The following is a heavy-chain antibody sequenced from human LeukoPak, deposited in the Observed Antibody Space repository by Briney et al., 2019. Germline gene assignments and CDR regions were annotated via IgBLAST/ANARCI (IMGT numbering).Heavy chain of an antibody. J-gene: IGHJ3*02. CDR2: IYYSGST. Sequence: SETLSLTCTVSGDSISSSSYYWGWIRQPPGKGLEWIGSIYYSGSTYYNPSLKSRVTISVDTSKNQFSLKLSSVTTADTAVYYCARHPSSYYYDSSDRRGRDAFDIWGQGTMVTVSS. CDR1: GDSISSSSYY. CDR3: ARHPSSYYYDSSDRRGRDAFDI. D-gene: IGHD3-22*01. V-gene: IGHV4-39*01.